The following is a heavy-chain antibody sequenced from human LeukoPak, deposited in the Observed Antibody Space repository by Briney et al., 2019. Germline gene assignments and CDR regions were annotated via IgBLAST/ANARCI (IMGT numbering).Heavy chain of an antibody. CDR2: ISYDGSNK. J-gene: IGHJ4*02. CDR1: GFTFSNYG. Sequence: PGGSLRLSCAASGFTFSNYGMHWVRQAPGKGLEWVAVISYDGSNKYYADSVKGRFTISRDNSKNTLYLQMNSLRAEDTAVYLCAKYHVVGWLPSALDYWGQGTLVTVSS. D-gene: IGHD5-12*01. V-gene: IGHV3-30*18. CDR3: AKYHVVGWLPSALDY.